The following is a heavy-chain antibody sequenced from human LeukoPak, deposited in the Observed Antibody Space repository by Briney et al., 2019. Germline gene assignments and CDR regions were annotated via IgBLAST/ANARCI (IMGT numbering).Heavy chain of an antibody. Sequence: PGGSLRVSCAAPGFTFSSYVMSWVRQAPGKGLEWVSAISGSGGSTYYADSVKGRFTISRDNSKNTLYLQMNSLRAEDTAVYYCAKDQWLVRVPDYWGQGTLVTVSS. CDR2: ISGSGGST. CDR1: GFTFSSYV. J-gene: IGHJ4*02. V-gene: IGHV3-23*01. D-gene: IGHD6-19*01. CDR3: AKDQWLVRVPDY.